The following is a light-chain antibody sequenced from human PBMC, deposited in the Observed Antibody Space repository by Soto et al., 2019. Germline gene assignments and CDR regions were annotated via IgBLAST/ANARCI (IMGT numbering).Light chain of an antibody. V-gene: IGKV3-20*01. Sequence: ENVLTQSQGTLSLSPGDRATLSCRASQSVSSSYLAWYQQKPGQAPRLFMYGASNRATGIPDRFSGSGSGTDCTLTISRLETEDGAVYYGQQYDNSPLTFGGGTKVDI. CDR3: QQYDNSPLT. CDR2: GAS. J-gene: IGKJ4*01. CDR1: QSVSSSY.